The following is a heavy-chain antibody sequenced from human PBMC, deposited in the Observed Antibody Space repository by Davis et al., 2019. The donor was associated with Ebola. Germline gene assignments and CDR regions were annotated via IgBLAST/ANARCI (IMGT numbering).Heavy chain of an antibody. CDR1: GFTFSSYA. CDR3: AKQRGVGAIDYDY. Sequence: GGSLRLSCAASGFTFSSYAMSWVRQAPGKGLEWVSAISGSGGGAPYYADSVKGRFTTFRDNPKNTLYLQMNSLRADDTAVYYCAKQRGVGAIDYDYWGQGTLVTVSS. D-gene: IGHD1-26*01. V-gene: IGHV3-23*01. CDR2: ISGSGGGAP. J-gene: IGHJ4*02.